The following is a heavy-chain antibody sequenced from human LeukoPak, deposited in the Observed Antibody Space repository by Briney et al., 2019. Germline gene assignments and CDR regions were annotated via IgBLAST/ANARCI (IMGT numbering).Heavy chain of an antibody. CDR2: INPSGGST. CDR3: ARWNNGGDY. J-gene: IGHJ4*02. CDR1: GYTFTRYY. D-gene: IGHD1/OR15-1a*01. V-gene: IGHV1-46*01. Sequence: ASVKVSCKTSGYTFTRYYMQWVRQAPGQGLEWMGIINPSGGSTRNAQKFQGRVTMTRDTSTSTVYMELSSLRSEDTAVYYCARWNNGGDYWGQGTLVTVSS.